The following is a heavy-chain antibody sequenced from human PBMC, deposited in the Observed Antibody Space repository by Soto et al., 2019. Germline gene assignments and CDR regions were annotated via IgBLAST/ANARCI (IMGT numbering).Heavy chain of an antibody. Sequence: QLQLQESGPGLVKPSETLSLTCTVSGGSISSSSYYWGWIRQPPGKGLEWIGSIYYSGSTYYNPSLKSRVTISVDTSKNQFSLKLSSVTAADTAVYYCARPGLDSGWSEVGFDPWGQGTLVTVSS. CDR3: ARPGLDSGWSEVGFDP. J-gene: IGHJ5*02. D-gene: IGHD6-19*01. V-gene: IGHV4-39*01. CDR2: IYYSGST. CDR1: GGSISSSSYY.